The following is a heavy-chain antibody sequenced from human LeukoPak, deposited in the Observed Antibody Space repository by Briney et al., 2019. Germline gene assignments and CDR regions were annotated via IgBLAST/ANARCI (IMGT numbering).Heavy chain of an antibody. J-gene: IGHJ4*02. CDR2: INHSGST. V-gene: IGHV4-34*01. CDR1: GGSFSGYY. CDR3: ARVFGIDWSFDY. D-gene: IGHD3-9*01. Sequence: PSETLSLTCAVYGGSFSGYYWSWIRQPPGKGLEWIGEINHSGSTNYNPSLKSRVTISVDTSKNQFSLKLSSATAADTAVYYCARVFGIDWSFDYWGQGTLVTVSS.